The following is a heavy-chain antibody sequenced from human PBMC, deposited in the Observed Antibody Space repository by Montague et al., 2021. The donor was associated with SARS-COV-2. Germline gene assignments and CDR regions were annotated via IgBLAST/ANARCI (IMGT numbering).Heavy chain of an antibody. V-gene: IGHV4-59*01. CDR3: ARVFDNSGYALDY. D-gene: IGHD5-12*01. CDR2: VNLYGSSGSA. Sequence: SETLSLTCTVSGGSIKNNNWSWIRQPPGQGQEWIGNVNLYGSSGSANYXPSVWSRATISVDTTKKQFSLHLSSVTPADTAVYFCARVFDNSGYALDYWGQGTQVTVS. CDR1: GGSIKNNN. J-gene: IGHJ4*02.